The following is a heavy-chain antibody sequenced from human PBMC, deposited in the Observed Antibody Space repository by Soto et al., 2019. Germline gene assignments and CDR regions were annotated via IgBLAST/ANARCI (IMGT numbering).Heavy chain of an antibody. CDR2: IIPILGIA. CDR1: GVAFSCNT. V-gene: IGHV1-69*04. J-gene: IGHJ5*02. D-gene: IGHD2-2*01. CDR3: ARDSTLGYCSSTSCYAGFGHWFDP. Sequence: ASVKASSKDPGVAFSCNTISWVRQAPGQGLEWMGRIIPILGIANYAQKFQGRVTITADKSTSTAYMELSSLRSEDTAVYYCARDSTLGYCSSTSCYAGFGHWFDPWGQGTLVTVSS.